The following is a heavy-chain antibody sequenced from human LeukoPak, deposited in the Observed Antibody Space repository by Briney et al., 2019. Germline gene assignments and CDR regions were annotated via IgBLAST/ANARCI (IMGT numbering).Heavy chain of an antibody. CDR2: ISSSSSYI. Sequence: GGSLRLSCAASGFTFSSYSMNWVRQAPGKGLEWVSSISSSSSYIYYADSVKGRFTISRDNAKNSLYLQMNSLRAEDTAVYYCARDSHDLLGAFDIWGQGTMVTVSS. D-gene: IGHD1-26*01. CDR3: ARDSHDLLGAFDI. V-gene: IGHV3-21*01. CDR1: GFTFSSYS. J-gene: IGHJ3*02.